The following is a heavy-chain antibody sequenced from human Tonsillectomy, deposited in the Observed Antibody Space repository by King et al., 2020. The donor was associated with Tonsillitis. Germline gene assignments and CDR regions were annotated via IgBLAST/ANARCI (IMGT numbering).Heavy chain of an antibody. CDR2: ISKTGNNT. D-gene: IGHD4-17*01. Sequence: QLVQSGGGLVQPGGSLRLSCSASGFNFNNYAMQWVRQAPGKGMEYVAAISKTGNNTFYGDSVKGRFTISRDNSKNTLYVQMSSLRVEDTAVYYCVEDGHGVCDFWGQGTLVTVSS. CDR1: GFNFNNYA. J-gene: IGHJ4*02. CDR3: VEDGHGVCDF. V-gene: IGHV3-64*05.